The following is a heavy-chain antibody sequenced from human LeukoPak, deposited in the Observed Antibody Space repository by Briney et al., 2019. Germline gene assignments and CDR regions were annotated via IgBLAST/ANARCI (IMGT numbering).Heavy chain of an antibody. J-gene: IGHJ4*02. D-gene: IGHD2-15*01. CDR3: AKEGYCSGGSCYGEYDY. V-gene: IGHV3-30*18. CDR1: GFTFSSYG. CDR2: ISYDGSNK. Sequence: GGSLRLSCAASGFTFSSYGMHWVRQAPGKGREWVAVISYDGSNKYYADSVKGRFTISRDNSKNTLYLQMNSLRAEDTAVYYCAKEGYCSGGSCYGEYDYWGQGTLVTVSS.